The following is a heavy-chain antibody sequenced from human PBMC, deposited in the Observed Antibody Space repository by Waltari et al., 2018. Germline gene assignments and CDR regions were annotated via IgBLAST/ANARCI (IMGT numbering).Heavy chain of an antibody. D-gene: IGHD2-21*01. CDR2: IYHSGST. V-gene: IGHV4-38-2*02. J-gene: IGHJ5*02. CDR3: ARDDSYCGGDCYFGWFDP. CDR1: GYSISSGYY. Sequence: QVQLQESGPGLVKPSETLSLTCAVSGYSISSGYYCGWIRQPPGKGLEWIGSIYHSGSTYYNPSHKSRVTISVDTSKNQFSLKLSSVTAADTAVYYCARDDSYCGGDCYFGWFDPWGQGTLVTVSS.